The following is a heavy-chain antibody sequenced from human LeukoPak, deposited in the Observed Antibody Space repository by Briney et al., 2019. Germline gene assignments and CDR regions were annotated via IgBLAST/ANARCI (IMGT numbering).Heavy chain of an antibody. J-gene: IGHJ3*02. CDR3: AREGRGAFDI. V-gene: IGHV3-30*04. Sequence: GGSLRLSCAASGFTFSSYAMHWVRQAPGKGLEWVAVISYDGSNKYYADSVKGRFTISRDNSKNTLYLQMNSLRAEDTAVYYCAREGRGAFDIWGQGTMVTVSS. CDR2: ISYDGSNK. CDR1: GFTFSSYA. D-gene: IGHD3-10*01.